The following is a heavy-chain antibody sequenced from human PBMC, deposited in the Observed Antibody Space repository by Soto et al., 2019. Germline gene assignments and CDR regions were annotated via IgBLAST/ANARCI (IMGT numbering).Heavy chain of an antibody. CDR2: IYYSGST. J-gene: IGHJ4*02. CDR3: ARHFLAAAGIRWTAPNKIDY. V-gene: IGHV4-39*01. CDR1: GGSISSSSYY. Sequence: PSETLSLTCTVSGGSISSSSYYWGLIRQPPGKGLEWIGSIYYSGSTYYNPSLKSRVTISVDTSKNQFSLKLSSVTAADTAVYYCARHFLAAAGIRWTAPNKIDYWGQGTLVTVSS. D-gene: IGHD6-13*01.